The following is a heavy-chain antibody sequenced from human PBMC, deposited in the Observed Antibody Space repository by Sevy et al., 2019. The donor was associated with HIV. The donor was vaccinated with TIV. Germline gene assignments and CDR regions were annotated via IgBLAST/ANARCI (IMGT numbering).Heavy chain of an antibody. Sequence: GGSLRLSCAASGFTFSSYWMSWVRQAPGKGLEWVANIKQDGSEKYYVDSVKGRFTISRDNAKNSLYLQMNSLRAEDRAVYCCARDTYYYDSSGYYYHNWFDPWGQGTLVTVSS. CDR1: GFTFSSYW. J-gene: IGHJ5*02. CDR2: IKQDGSEK. D-gene: IGHD3-22*01. CDR3: ARDTYYYDSSGYYYHNWFDP. V-gene: IGHV3-7*01.